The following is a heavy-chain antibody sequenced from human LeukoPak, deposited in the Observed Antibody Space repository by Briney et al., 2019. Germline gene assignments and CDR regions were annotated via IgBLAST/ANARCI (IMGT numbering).Heavy chain of an antibody. CDR1: GFTFSSYS. V-gene: IGHV3-9*01. D-gene: IGHD3-16*01. J-gene: IGHJ4*02. CDR3: AKSDYDYVWGSAIDY. CDR2: ISWNSGSI. Sequence: GGSLRLSCAASGFTFSSYSMNWVRQAPGKGLEWVSGISWNSGSIGYADSVKGRFTISRDNAKNSLYLQMNSLRAEDTALYYCAKSDYDYVWGSAIDYWGQGTLVTVSS.